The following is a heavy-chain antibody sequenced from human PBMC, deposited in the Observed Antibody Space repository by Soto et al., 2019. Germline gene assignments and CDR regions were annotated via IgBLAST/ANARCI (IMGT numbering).Heavy chain of an antibody. V-gene: IGHV1-2*04. Sequence: GASVKVSCKASGYTFTGYYMHWVRQAPGQGLEWMGWINPNSGGTNYAQKFQGWVTMTRDTSISTAYMELSRLRSDDTAVYYCARDCYYGSGSYLRSSYYYYGMDVWGQGTTVTVSS. J-gene: IGHJ6*02. CDR3: ARDCYYGSGSYLRSSYYYYGMDV. CDR2: INPNSGGT. D-gene: IGHD3-10*01. CDR1: GYTFTGYY.